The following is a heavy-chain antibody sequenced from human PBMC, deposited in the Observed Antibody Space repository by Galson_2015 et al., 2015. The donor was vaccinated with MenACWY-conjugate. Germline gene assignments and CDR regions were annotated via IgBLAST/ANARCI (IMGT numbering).Heavy chain of an antibody. J-gene: IGHJ6*03. D-gene: IGHD3-16*01. CDR3: ARSYVPGSDRKNYYMDV. Sequence: SLRLSCAASGFTFSNYWMHWVRQAPGKGLVWVSRVNSDGSGTGYADSVKGRFTISRDNAKNRLFLQMNSLKVEDTAVYYCARSYVPGSDRKNYYMDVWGRGTTVTVSS. V-gene: IGHV3-74*01. CDR1: GFTFSNYW. CDR2: VNSDGSGT.